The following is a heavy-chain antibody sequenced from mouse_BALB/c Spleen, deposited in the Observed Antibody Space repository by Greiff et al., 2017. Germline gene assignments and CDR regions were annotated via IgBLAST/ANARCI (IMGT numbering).Heavy chain of an antibody. CDR3: ARAPIYYDYDSYYAMDY. D-gene: IGHD2-4*01. V-gene: IGHV3-6*02. Sequence: EVQLQESGPGLVKPSQSLSLTCSVTGYSITSGYYWNWIRQFPGNKLEWMGYISYDGSNNYNPSLKNRISITRDTSKNQFFLKLNSVTTEDTATYYCARAPIYYDYDSYYAMDYWGQGTSVTVSS. CDR1: GYSITSGYY. CDR2: ISYDGSN. J-gene: IGHJ4*01.